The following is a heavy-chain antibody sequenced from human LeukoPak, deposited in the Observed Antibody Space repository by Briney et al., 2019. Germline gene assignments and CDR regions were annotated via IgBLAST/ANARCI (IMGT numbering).Heavy chain of an antibody. CDR3: ARRIAAAGVGIVY. CDR1: GHTFTSYD. D-gene: IGHD6-13*01. Sequence: GASVKVSCKASGHTFTSYDINWVRQATGQGLEWMGWMNPDSGNTGYAQKFQGRATMTRNPSISTAHMEPSSLTSEDTAVYYCARRIAAAGVGIVYWGQGTLVTVSS. J-gene: IGHJ4*02. CDR2: MNPDSGNT. V-gene: IGHV1-8*01.